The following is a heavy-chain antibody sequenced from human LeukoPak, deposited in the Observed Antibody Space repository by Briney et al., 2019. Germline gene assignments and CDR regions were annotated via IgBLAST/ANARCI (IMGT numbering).Heavy chain of an antibody. Sequence: PGGSLRLSCAASGFTFSSYEMNWVRQAPGKGLEWVSYISSSGSTIYYADSVKGRFTISRDNAKNSLYLQMNSLRAEDTAVYYRARDQGSGWLFDYWGQGTLVTVSS. D-gene: IGHD6-19*01. CDR3: ARDQGSGWLFDY. V-gene: IGHV3-48*03. CDR2: ISSSGSTI. J-gene: IGHJ4*02. CDR1: GFTFSSYE.